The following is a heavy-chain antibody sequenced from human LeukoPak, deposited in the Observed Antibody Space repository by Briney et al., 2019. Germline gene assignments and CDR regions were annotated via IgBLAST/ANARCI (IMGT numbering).Heavy chain of an antibody. CDR3: ARDRYYYDSSGYSYFDY. D-gene: IGHD3-22*01. Sequence: PGGSLRLSCAASGFTFSSYSMNWVRQAPGKGPEWVSYISSSGSTIYYADSVKGRFTISRDNAKNSLYLQMNSLRAEDTAVYYCARDRYYYDSSGYSYFDYWGQGTLVTVSS. J-gene: IGHJ4*02. CDR2: ISSSGSTI. CDR1: GFTFSSYS. V-gene: IGHV3-48*04.